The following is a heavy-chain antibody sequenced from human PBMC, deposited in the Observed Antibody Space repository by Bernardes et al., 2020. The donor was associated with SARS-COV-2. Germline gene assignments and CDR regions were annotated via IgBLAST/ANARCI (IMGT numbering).Heavy chain of an antibody. CDR3: ARDWNDVLYSWFDP. CDR1: GYTFTSYA. J-gene: IGHJ5*02. D-gene: IGHD1-1*01. CDR2: INTNTGNP. V-gene: IGHV7-4-1*02. Sequence: ASVKVSCKASGYTFTSYAMNWVRQAPGQGLEWMGWINTNTGNPTYAQGFTGRFVFSLDTSVSTAYLQISSLKAEDTAVYYCARDWNDVLYSWFDPWGQGTLVTVSS.